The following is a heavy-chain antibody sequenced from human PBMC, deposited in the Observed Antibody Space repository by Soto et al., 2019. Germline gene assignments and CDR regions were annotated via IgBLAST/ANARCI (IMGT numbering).Heavy chain of an antibody. CDR1: VFTVSSNY. CDR2: IYSGGST. Sequence: GGSLRLSCAASVFTVSSNYMSWFRQAPGKGLEWVSVIYSGGSTYYADSVKGRFTISRDNSKNTLYLQMNSLRAEDTAVYYCAAGDDSSGYIFDYWGQGTLVTVSS. J-gene: IGHJ4*02. V-gene: IGHV3-53*01. CDR3: AAGDDSSGYIFDY. D-gene: IGHD3-22*01.